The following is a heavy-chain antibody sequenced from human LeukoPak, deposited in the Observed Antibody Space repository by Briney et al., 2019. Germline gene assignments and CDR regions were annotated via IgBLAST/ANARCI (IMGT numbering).Heavy chain of an antibody. J-gene: IGHJ5*02. V-gene: IGHV4-34*01. Sequence: PSETLSLTCAVYGGSFSGYFWSWIRQPPGKGLEWIGEINHSGSTNYNPPLKSRVTISVDTSKNQFSLKLSSVTAADTAVYYCARAPRGSYDWFDPWGQGTLVTVSS. CDR1: GGSFSGYF. D-gene: IGHD1-26*01. CDR3: ARAPRGSYDWFDP. CDR2: INHSGST.